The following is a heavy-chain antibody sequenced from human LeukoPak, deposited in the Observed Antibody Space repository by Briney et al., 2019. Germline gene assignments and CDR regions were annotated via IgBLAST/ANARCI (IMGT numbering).Heavy chain of an antibody. Sequence: GASVKVSCKASGYTFTSYDINWVRQATGQGLEWMGWMNPNSGNTGYAQKFQGRVTITRNTSISTAYMELSSLRSEDTAVYYCARLSGGSSYYDFWSGYLDFDYWGQGTLVTVSS. CDR1: GYTFTSYD. CDR2: MNPNSGNT. D-gene: IGHD3-3*01. V-gene: IGHV1-8*03. J-gene: IGHJ4*02. CDR3: ARLSGGSSYYDFWSGYLDFDY.